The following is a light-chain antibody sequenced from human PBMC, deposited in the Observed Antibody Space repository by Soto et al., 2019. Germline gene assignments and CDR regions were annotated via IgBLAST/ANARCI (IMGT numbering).Light chain of an antibody. CDR1: QNIRNNF. Sequence: EIVLTQSPGTLSLSPGERATLSCRASQNIRNNFLAWYHQEPGQAPRLLVYGGSTRAAVIPDRFSGSGSATDFNLTISRLDPEDCGVFYCEQYESSVYTFGQGTKLEIK. V-gene: IGKV3-20*01. CDR2: GGS. J-gene: IGKJ2*01. CDR3: EQYESSVYT.